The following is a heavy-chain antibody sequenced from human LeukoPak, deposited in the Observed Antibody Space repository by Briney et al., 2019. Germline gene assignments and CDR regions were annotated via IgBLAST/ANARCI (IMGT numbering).Heavy chain of an antibody. D-gene: IGHD2-2*01. CDR3: ARLAQLASGLFDY. CDR2: IYYSGST. CDR1: GASISSSDYY. Sequence: SETLSLTCAVSGASISSSDYYWGWIRQPPGKGLEWIGSIYYSGSTYYNPSLESRVTISADMSRNQFSLKLTSVTAADTAMYFCARLAQLASGLFDYWGQGTLVTVSS. J-gene: IGHJ4*02. V-gene: IGHV4-39*01.